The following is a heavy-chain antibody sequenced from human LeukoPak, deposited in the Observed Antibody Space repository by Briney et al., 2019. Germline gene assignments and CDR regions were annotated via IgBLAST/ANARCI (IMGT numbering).Heavy chain of an antibody. CDR3: ARGEDYYGMDV. J-gene: IGHJ6*02. CDR1: AFTFSSYA. CDR2: ISDSGGTT. D-gene: IGHD3-16*01. Sequence: GGSLRLSCAGSAFTFSSYAMNWVRQAPGKGLEWVSAISDSGGTTYYSDSVRGRFTISRDNSKNTLYLQMNSLRAEDTAVYYCARGEDYYGMDVWGQGTTVTVSS. V-gene: IGHV3-23*01.